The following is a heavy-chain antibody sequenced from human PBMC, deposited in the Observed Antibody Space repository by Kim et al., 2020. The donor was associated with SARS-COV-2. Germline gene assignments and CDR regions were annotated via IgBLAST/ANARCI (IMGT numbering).Heavy chain of an antibody. J-gene: IGHJ3*02. CDR2: IYYSGST. D-gene: IGHD1-26*01. V-gene: IGHV4-31*03. Sequence: SETLSLTCTVSGGSISSGGYYWSWIRQHPGKGLEWIGYIYYSGSTYYNPSLKSRVTISVDTSKNQFSLKLSSVTAADTAVYYCARAPGHLVNTAFDIWGQGTMVTVSS. CDR1: GGSISSGGYY. CDR3: ARAPGHLVNTAFDI.